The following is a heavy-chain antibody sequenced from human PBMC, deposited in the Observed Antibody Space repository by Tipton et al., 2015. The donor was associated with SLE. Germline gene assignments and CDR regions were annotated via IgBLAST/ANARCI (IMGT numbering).Heavy chain of an antibody. J-gene: IGHJ3*02. Sequence: SLRLSCAASGFTFSNAWMSWVRQAPGKGLEWVGRIKSKTDGGTTDYAAPVKGRFTISRDDSKNTLYLQMNSLKTEDTAVYYCTTPLAPDAFDIWGQGTMVTVSS. CDR3: TTPLAPDAFDI. CDR2: IKSKTDGGTT. CDR1: GFTFSNAW. V-gene: IGHV3-15*01. D-gene: IGHD1-1*01.